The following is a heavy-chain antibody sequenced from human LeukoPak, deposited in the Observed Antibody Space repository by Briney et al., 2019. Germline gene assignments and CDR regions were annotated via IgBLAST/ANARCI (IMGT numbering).Heavy chain of an antibody. Sequence: SVKVSCKASGGTFSSYAISWVRQAPGQGLEWMGGIIPIFGTANYAQKFQGRVTITADESTSTAYMELSSLRSEDTAVYYCARMDTAMVSDYYYYYGMDVGGKGTTVTVSS. D-gene: IGHD5-18*01. CDR2: IIPIFGTA. V-gene: IGHV1-69*01. J-gene: IGHJ6*04. CDR1: GGTFSSYA. CDR3: ARMDTAMVSDYYYYYGMDV.